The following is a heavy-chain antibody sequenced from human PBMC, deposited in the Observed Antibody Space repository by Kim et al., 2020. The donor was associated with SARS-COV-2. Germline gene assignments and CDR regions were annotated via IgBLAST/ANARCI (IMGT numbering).Heavy chain of an antibody. CDR2: IKEDGSEK. Sequence: GGSLRLSCVASGFTSSIYWMNWVRQAPGKGLEWVANIKEDGSEKYYMDTVKGRFTISRDNGKNSVYLQMNSLRAEDTAIYYCVRYIGGMRLPDNWGQGTLVTVSS. J-gene: IGHJ4*02. CDR1: GFTSSIYW. V-gene: IGHV3-7*03. CDR3: VRYIGGMRLPDN. D-gene: IGHD2-15*01.